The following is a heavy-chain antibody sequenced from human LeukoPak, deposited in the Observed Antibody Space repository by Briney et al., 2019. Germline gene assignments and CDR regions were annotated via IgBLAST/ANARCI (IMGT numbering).Heavy chain of an antibody. CDR1: GGSFSGYY. CDR3: TRGAGWLIDY. Sequence: PSETLSLTCAVYGGSFSGYYWSWIRQPPGKGLEWIGEINHSGRTNYNPSLKSRVTISADTSKNQFSLKLNSLTTADTAVYYCTRGAGWLIDYWGQGILVTVSS. J-gene: IGHJ4*02. CDR2: INHSGRT. V-gene: IGHV4-34*01. D-gene: IGHD3-16*01.